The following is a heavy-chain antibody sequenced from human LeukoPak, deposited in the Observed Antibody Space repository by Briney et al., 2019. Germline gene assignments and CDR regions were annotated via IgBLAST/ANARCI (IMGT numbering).Heavy chain of an antibody. CDR1: GFTFGGYN. J-gene: IGHJ4*02. CDR3: ARGYCSNGVCRLFDY. Sequence: GGSLRLSCATSGFTFGGYNMNWVRQTPEKGLEWLSYIGTGGTAMFYADSVKGRFTISRDNANNLLYLQMNSLRDEDTAVYYCARGYCSNGVCRLFDYWGQGTLVTVSS. D-gene: IGHD2-8*01. CDR2: IGTGGTAM. V-gene: IGHV3-48*02.